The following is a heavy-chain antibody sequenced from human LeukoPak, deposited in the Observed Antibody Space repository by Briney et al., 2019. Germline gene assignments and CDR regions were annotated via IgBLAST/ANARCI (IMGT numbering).Heavy chain of an antibody. CDR1: GDSISSYY. CDR3: ARGVGVTPKFDN. D-gene: IGHD4-23*01. Sequence: SETLSLTCTVSGDSISSYYWSWIRQPPGKGLEWIGYIYYTGSTNYNSSLKSRVTISVDMSKNQFSLKLTSVTAADTAVYYCARGVGVTPKFDNWGQGTLVTVSS. V-gene: IGHV4-59*01. CDR2: IYYTGST. J-gene: IGHJ4*02.